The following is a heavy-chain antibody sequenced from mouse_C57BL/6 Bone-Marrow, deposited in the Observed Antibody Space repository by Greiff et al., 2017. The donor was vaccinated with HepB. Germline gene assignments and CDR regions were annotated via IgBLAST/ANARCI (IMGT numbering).Heavy chain of an antibody. V-gene: IGHV1-81*01. CDR2: IYPRSGNT. J-gene: IGHJ3*01. CDR3: ARGVLRYRPFAY. Sequence: VQLQQSGAELARPGASVKLSCKASGYTFTSYGISWVKQRTGQGLEWIGEIYPRSGNTYYNEKFKGKATLTADKSSSTAYMELRSLTSEDSAVYFCARGVLRYRPFAYWGQGTLVTVSA. CDR1: GYTFTSYG. D-gene: IGHD1-1*01.